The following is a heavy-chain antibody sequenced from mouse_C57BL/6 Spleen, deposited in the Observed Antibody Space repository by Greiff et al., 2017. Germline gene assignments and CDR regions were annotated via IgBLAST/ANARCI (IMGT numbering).Heavy chain of an antibody. Sequence: QVQLQQSGAELAKPGASVKLSCKASGYTFTSYWMHWVKQRPGQGLEWIGYINPSSGYTKYNQKFKDKATLTAYKASSTAYMQLSSLTYEDSAVYYCARSLYSNYLGAYWGQGTLVTVSA. D-gene: IGHD2-5*01. CDR3: ARSLYSNYLGAY. CDR1: GYTFTSYW. V-gene: IGHV1-7*01. J-gene: IGHJ3*01. CDR2: INPSSGYT.